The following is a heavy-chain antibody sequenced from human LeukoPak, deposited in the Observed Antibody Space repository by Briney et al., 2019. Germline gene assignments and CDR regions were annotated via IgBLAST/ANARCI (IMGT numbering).Heavy chain of an antibody. V-gene: IGHV1-69*13. CDR1: GGAFSSYA. CDR3: ARGTTVTIYYFDY. CDR2: IIAIFGTA. Sequence: SVKVSCKASGGAFSSYAISWVRQAPGQGLEWMGGIIAIFGTANYAQKFQGRVTITAHESTSTAYMELSSLRSEDTAVYYCARGTTVTIYYFDYWGQGTLVTVSS. D-gene: IGHD4-17*01. J-gene: IGHJ4*02.